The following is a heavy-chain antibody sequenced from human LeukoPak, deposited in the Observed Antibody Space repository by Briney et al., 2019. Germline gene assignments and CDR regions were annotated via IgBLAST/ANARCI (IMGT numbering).Heavy chain of an antibody. J-gene: IGHJ4*02. V-gene: IGHV4-4*02. CDR1: GGSISSGKW. CDR2: ISHSGSP. D-gene: IGHD6-13*01. Sequence: PSGTLSLTCGVSGGSISSGKWWSWVRQPPGKGLEWIGEISHSGSPNYNPSLKSRLTISVDLPKNQFSLDLRSVTAADTAVYYCARDAAAGYSLACWGQGTLVTVFS. CDR3: ARDAAAGYSLAC.